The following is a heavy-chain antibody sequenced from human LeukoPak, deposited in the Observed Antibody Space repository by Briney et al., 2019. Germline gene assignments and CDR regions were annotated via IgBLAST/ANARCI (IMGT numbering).Heavy chain of an antibody. CDR1: GYTFTGYY. CDR3: ARVFDYYGSGSYVKAFDI. D-gene: IGHD3-10*01. Sequence: ASVKVSCKASGYTFTGYYMHWVRQAPGQGLEWMGWINTNTGNPTYAQGFTGRFVFSLDTSVSTAYLQISSLKAEDTAVYYCARVFDYYGSGSYVKAFDIWGQGTMVTVSS. J-gene: IGHJ3*02. V-gene: IGHV7-4-1*02. CDR2: INTNTGNP.